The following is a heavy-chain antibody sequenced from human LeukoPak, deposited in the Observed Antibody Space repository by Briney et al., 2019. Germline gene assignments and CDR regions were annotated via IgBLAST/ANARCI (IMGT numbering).Heavy chain of an antibody. CDR3: AKAPNQLLWFGGSTYYFDY. CDR2: ISGSGGST. CDR1: GFTFSSYG. Sequence: GGSLRLSCAASGFTFSSYGMSWVRQAPGKGLEWVSAISGSGGSTYYADSVKGRFTISRDNSKNTLYLQMNSLRAEDTAVYYCAKAPNQLLWFGGSTYYFDYWGQGTLVTVSS. J-gene: IGHJ4*02. V-gene: IGHV3-23*01. D-gene: IGHD3-10*01.